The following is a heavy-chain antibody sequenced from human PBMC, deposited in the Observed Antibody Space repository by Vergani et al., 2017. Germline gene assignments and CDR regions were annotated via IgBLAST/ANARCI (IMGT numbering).Heavy chain of an antibody. J-gene: IGHJ6*03. CDR3: AKGVSTGTNYYYYYYYMDL. V-gene: IGHV3-23*01. CDR1: GFTFSSYA. Sequence: AASGFTFSSYAMSWVRQAPGKGLEWVSDISGSGGSTYYADSVKGRFTISRDNSKNTLYLQMNSLRAEDTAVYYCAKGVSTGTNYYYYYYYMDLWGKGTTVTVSS. CDR2: ISGSGGST. D-gene: IGHD1-1*01.